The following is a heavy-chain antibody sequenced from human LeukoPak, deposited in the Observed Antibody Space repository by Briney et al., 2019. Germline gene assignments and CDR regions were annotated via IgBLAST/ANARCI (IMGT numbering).Heavy chain of an antibody. J-gene: IGHJ4*02. CDR2: ITGSGSST. CDR1: GFTFTSYA. CDR3: ARATREWLTLNY. V-gene: IGHV3-23*01. Sequence: GGSLRLSCAASGFTFTSYAMSWVRQAPGKGLEWVSTITGSGSSTYYADSVKGRFTISRDNSKNTLYLQMNSLRAEDTAVYYCARATREWLTLNYWGQGTLVTVSS. D-gene: IGHD6-19*01.